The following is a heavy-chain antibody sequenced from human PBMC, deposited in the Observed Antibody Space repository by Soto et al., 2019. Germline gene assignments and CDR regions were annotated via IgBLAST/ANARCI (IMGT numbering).Heavy chain of an antibody. CDR1: GGSIGSSSYY. D-gene: IGHD2-2*01. J-gene: IGHJ6*02. CDR2: IYDSGST. Sequence: SETLSLTCTVSGGSIGSSSYYWGWIRQPPGKGLEWSGSIYDSGSTDYTPSLKSRVTISVDTSKNQFSLKLSSVTDADTAVYYCARQDIVVVPAAAYYYYYGMDVWGQGTTVTVSS. CDR3: ARQDIVVVPAAAYYYYYGMDV. V-gene: IGHV4-39*01.